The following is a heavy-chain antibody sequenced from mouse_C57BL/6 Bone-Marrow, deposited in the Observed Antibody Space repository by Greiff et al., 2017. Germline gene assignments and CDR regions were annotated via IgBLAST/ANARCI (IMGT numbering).Heavy chain of an antibody. CDR3: AISRGGYYFDY. CDR2: IYPGGGYT. CDR1: GYTFTNYW. V-gene: IGHV1-63*01. Sequence: VHLVESGAELVRPGTSVKMSCKASGYTFTNYWIGWAKQRPGHGLEWIGDIYPGGGYTNYNEKVKGKATLTADKSSSTAYMQFSSLTSEDSAIYYCAISRGGYYFDYWGQGTTLTVSS. J-gene: IGHJ2*01.